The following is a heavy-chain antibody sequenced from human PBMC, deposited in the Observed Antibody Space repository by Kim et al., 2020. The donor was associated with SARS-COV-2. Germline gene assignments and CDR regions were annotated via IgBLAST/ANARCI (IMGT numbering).Heavy chain of an antibody. CDR3: ARLWQGRWFDP. CDR2: IYYSGST. Sequence: SETLSLTCTVSGGSLSSYYWGWIRQPPGEGLEYIGYIYYSGSTNYNPSLKSRVTISVDTSKNQFSLKLSSVTAADTAMYYCARLWQGRWFDPWGQGTLVTVSS. CDR1: GGSLSSYY. J-gene: IGHJ5*02. D-gene: IGHD1-26*01. V-gene: IGHV4-59*08.